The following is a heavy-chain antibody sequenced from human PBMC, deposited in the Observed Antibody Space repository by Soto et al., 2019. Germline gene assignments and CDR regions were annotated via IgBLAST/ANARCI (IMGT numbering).Heavy chain of an antibody. D-gene: IGHD1-26*01. J-gene: IGHJ1*01. Sequence: SETLSLTCAVSGGSISGSSFYWGWIRQPPEKGLESIGSIHYSGSTYYNPSLKSRVTMSVDTSKNQFSLKLTSVTAEDTAVYYCAGDPSDLWEPDQNFQHWGQGTLVTVSS. CDR2: IHYSGST. CDR1: GGSISGSSFY. CDR3: AGDPSDLWEPDQNFQH. V-gene: IGHV4-39*02.